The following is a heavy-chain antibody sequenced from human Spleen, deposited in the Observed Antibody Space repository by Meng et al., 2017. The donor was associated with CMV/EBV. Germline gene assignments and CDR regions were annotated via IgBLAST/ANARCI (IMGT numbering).Heavy chain of an antibody. CDR2: INPNSGGT. CDR1: GYTFTGYY. D-gene: IGHD2-2*01. Sequence: ASVKVSCKASGYTFTGYYMHWVRQAPGQGLEWMGWINPNSGGTNYAQKFQGRVTMTRDTSISTAYMELSRLRSDDTAVYYCARDRIGYCSSTSCYNPPDYWGQGTLVTVSS. J-gene: IGHJ4*02. V-gene: IGHV1-2*02. CDR3: ARDRIGYCSSTSCYNPPDY.